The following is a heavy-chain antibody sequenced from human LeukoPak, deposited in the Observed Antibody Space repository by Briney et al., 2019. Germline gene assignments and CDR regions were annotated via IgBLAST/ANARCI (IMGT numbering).Heavy chain of an antibody. Sequence: SETLSLTCTVSGDSISSGHYYWSWIRQHPGKGLEWIGYIYYSGNTYYNPSLKSRVTISLATSKNQFSLRLTSVTAADTAVYYCARGAPRRYPHWGQGTLVTVSS. D-gene: IGHD1-1*01. CDR3: ARGAPRRYPH. CDR1: GDSISSGHYY. V-gene: IGHV4-31*03. CDR2: IYYSGNT. J-gene: IGHJ4*02.